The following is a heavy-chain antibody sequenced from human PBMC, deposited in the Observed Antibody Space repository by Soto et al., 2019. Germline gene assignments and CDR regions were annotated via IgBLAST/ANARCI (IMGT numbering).Heavy chain of an antibody. CDR1: GFTFSSYA. CDR2: ISGSGGST. J-gene: IGHJ4*02. CDR3: AKVPPLRYFDWLDFFDY. Sequence: GESLKISCAASGFTFSSYAMSWVRQAPGKGLEWVSAISGSGGSTYYADSVKGRFTISRDNSKNTLYLQMNSLRAEDTAVYYCAKVPPLRYFDWLDFFDYWGQGTLVTVSS. V-gene: IGHV3-23*01. D-gene: IGHD3-9*01.